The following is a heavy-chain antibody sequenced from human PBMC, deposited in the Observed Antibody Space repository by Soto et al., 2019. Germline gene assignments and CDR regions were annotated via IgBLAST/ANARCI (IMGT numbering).Heavy chain of an antibody. Sequence: PSETLSLTCTVSGGSISSSSYYWGWIRQPPGKGLEWIGSIYYSGSTYYNPSLKSRVTISVDTSKNQFSLKLSSVTAADTAVYYCARRTSVVAATENWFDPWGQGTLVTVSS. CDR2: IYYSGST. D-gene: IGHD2-15*01. V-gene: IGHV4-39*01. J-gene: IGHJ5*02. CDR3: ARRTSVVAATENWFDP. CDR1: GGSISSSSYY.